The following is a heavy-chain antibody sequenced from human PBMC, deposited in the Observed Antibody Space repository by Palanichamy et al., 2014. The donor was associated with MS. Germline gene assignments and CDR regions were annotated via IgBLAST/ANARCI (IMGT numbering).Heavy chain of an antibody. CDR3: ARLLASSWQGGTDD. Sequence: EVQLVESGGGLVQPGGCLRLSCAASGFTFSSYNMNWVRQXPGKGLEWVSYISTSSTTIHYADSVKGRFTTSRDNAKNSLYLQMNSLRAEDTAVHYCARLLASSWQGGTDDWGQGTLVTVSS. J-gene: IGHJ4*02. D-gene: IGHD6-13*01. V-gene: IGHV3-48*01. CDR1: GFTFSSYN. CDR2: ISTSSTTI.